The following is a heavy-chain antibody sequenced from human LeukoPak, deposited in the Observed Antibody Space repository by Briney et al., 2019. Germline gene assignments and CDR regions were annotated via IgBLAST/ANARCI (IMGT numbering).Heavy chain of an antibody. Sequence: ASVKVSCKASGYTFTSYGISWVRQAPGQGLEWMRWISAYNGNTNYAQKLQGRVTMTTDTSTSTAYMELRSLRSDDTAVYYCARDLFNPSSTGFDYWGQGTQVTVSS. CDR1: GYTFTSYG. CDR2: ISAYNGNT. D-gene: IGHD3-10*01. V-gene: IGHV1-18*01. CDR3: ARDLFNPSSTGFDY. J-gene: IGHJ4*02.